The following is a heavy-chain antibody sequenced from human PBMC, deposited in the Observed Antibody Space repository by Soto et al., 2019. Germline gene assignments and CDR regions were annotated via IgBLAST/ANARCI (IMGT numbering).Heavy chain of an antibody. V-gene: IGHV3-13*01. D-gene: IGHD3-10*01. J-gene: IGHJ6*02. Sequence: GGSLRLSCAASGYPFRIYDMHLVRQVTGKGLEWVSVIGSAGDSNYAPSVKGRFTISRENAKNSLYLQMNSLRAGDTAVYYCARGSKGKYGMDVWGQGTTVTVSS. CDR1: GYPFRIYD. CDR2: IGSAGDS. CDR3: ARGSKGKYGMDV.